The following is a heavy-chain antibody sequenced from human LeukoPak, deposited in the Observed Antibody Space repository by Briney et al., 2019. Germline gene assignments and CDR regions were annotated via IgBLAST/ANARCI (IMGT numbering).Heavy chain of an antibody. Sequence: SSETLSLTCTVSGGSISSYCWSWIRQPPGKGLEWIGYIYYSGSTNYNPSLKSRVTISVDTSKNQFSLKLSSVTAADTAVYYCARDSSGWYATSSRMVYYGMDVWGQGTTVTVSS. CDR3: ARDSSGWYATSSRMVYYGMDV. CDR1: GGSISSYC. D-gene: IGHD6-19*01. V-gene: IGHV4-59*01. J-gene: IGHJ6*02. CDR2: IYYSGST.